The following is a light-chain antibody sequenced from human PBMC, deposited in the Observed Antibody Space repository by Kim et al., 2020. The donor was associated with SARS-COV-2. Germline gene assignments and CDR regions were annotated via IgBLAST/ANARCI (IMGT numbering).Light chain of an antibody. V-gene: IGKV2-30*01. CDR3: MQGTHWRPT. CDR2: KVS. Sequence: DVVMTQSPLSLPVTLGQPASISCRSSQSLVYSDGNTYLNWFQQRPGQSPRRLIYKVSNRDSGVPDRFSGSGSGTDFTLKISRVEAEDVGVYYCMQGTHWRPTFCQGTKVDIK. J-gene: IGKJ1*01. CDR1: QSLVYSDGNTY.